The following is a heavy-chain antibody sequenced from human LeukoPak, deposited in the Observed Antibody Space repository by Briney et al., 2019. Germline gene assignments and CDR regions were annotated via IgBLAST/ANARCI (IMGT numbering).Heavy chain of an antibody. CDR2: INPRGGST. D-gene: IGHD2-21*02. J-gene: IGHJ4*02. Sequence: ASVKVSCKASGYIFTTYFMHWLRQAPGQGPEWMGIINPRGGSTDYAQKFQDTITLTSDTSTSTVYMELKSLTSEDTAVYFCARVGTPGATADNWGQGTLVTVSS. V-gene: IGHV1-46*01. CDR3: ARVGTPGATADN. CDR1: GYIFTTYF.